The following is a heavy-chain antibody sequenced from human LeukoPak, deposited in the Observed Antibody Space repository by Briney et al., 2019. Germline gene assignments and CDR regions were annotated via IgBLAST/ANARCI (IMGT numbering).Heavy chain of an antibody. CDR1: GFTFSSYT. V-gene: IGHV3-48*02. CDR3: ARGLSGYFDL. J-gene: IGHJ2*01. Sequence: GGSLRLSCAASGFTFSSYTMNWVRQAPGKGLEWVSYIGSGSTTIYYADSVKGRFTISRDKAKTSLYLQMNSLRDEDTAVYYCARGLSGYFDLWGRGTLVTVSS. D-gene: IGHD2/OR15-2a*01. CDR2: IGSGSTTI.